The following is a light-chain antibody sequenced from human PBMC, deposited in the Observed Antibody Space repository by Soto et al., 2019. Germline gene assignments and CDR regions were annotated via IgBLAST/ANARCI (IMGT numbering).Light chain of an antibody. CDR1: QSVSSY. CDR3: QQRSNWPYT. CDR2: DAS. J-gene: IGKJ2*01. Sequence: EIVLTQSPATLSLSPGERATLSCRASQSVSSYLAWYQQKPGQAPRLLIYDASNRATGIPARFSGSGSGTDFTLTISRIEPEDFAVYYCQQRSNWPYTFGQGTKLEIK. V-gene: IGKV3-11*01.